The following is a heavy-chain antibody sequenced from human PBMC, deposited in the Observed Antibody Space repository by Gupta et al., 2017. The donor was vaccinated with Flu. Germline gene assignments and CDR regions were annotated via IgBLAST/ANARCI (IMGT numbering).Heavy chain of an antibody. CDR3: ARRESWDYGDYAVEN. CDR2: IYHSGST. J-gene: IGHJ4*02. V-gene: IGHV4-38-2*01. Sequence: QVQLQESGPGLVKPSETLSLTCAVSGYSISSGYYWGWIRQPPGKGLEWIGSIYHSGSTYYNPSLKSRVTISVDTSKNQFSLKLSSVTAADTAVYYCARRESWDYGDYAVENWGQGTLVTVSS. D-gene: IGHD4-17*01. CDR1: GYSISSGYY.